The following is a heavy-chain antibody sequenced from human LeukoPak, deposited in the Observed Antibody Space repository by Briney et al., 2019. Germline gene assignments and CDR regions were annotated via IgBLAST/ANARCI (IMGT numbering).Heavy chain of an antibody. V-gene: IGHV3-30*04. J-gene: IGHJ6*02. CDR1: GFTFSSYA. CDR3: AREWLVHDYYYGMDV. CDR2: ISYDGSNK. D-gene: IGHD6-19*01. Sequence: GGSLRLSCAASGFTFSSYAVHWVRQAPGKGLEWVAVISYDGSNKYYADSVKGRFTISRDNSKNTLYLQMNSLRAEDTAVYYCAREWLVHDYYYGMDVWGQGTTVTVSS.